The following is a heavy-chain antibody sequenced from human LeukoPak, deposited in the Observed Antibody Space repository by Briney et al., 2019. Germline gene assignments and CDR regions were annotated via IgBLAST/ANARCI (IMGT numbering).Heavy chain of an antibody. CDR3: ARKYYYDSSGYYRYYYYGMDV. Sequence: GASVKVSCKASGYTFTGYYMHWVRQAPGQGLEWMGRINPNSGGTNYAQKFQGRVTMTRDTSISTAYMELSRLRSDDTAVYYCARKYYYDSSGYYRYYYYGMDVWAKGPRSPSP. V-gene: IGHV1-2*06. CDR2: INPNSGGT. J-gene: IGHJ6*02. D-gene: IGHD3-22*01. CDR1: GYTFTGYY.